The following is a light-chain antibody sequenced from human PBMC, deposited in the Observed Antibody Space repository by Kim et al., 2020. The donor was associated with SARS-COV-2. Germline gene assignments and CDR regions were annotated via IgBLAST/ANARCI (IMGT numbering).Light chain of an antibody. CDR3: MQGTHWR. V-gene: IGKV2-30*02. CDR1: QSLVHSDGNTY. CDR2: KVS. J-gene: IGKJ2*01. Sequence: DVVMTQSPLSLPVTLGQPASISCRSSQSLVHSDGNTYLNWFQQRPGQSPRRLIYKVSNRDSGVPDRFSGSGSGTDFTLKISRVEAEDVGVYYCMQGTHWRFGQGTKRRS.